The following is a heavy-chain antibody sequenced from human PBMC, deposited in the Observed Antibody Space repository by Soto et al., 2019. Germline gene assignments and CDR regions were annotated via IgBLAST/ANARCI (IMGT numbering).Heavy chain of an antibody. D-gene: IGHD3-10*01. CDR2: ISYDGSNK. CDR1: GFTFSSYG. V-gene: IGHV3-30*18. CDR3: AKDPESGSYYFYGMDV. Sequence: GSLRLSCAASGFTFSSYGMHWVRQAPGKGLEWVAVISYDGSNKYYADSVKGRFTISRDNSKNTLYLQMNSLRAEDTAVYYCAKDPESGSYYFYGMDVWGQGTTVTVSS. J-gene: IGHJ6*02.